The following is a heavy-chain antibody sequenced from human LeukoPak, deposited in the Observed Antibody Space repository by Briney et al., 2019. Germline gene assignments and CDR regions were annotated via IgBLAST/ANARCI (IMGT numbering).Heavy chain of an antibody. D-gene: IGHD3-9*01. Sequence: GGSLRLSCAASGFTFSSYWMHWVRQTPGKGLVWVSRIKSDGSTIYADSVKGRFTISRDNAKNSLYLQMNSLRAEDTALYYCAKEIYDILTGYGEAFDIWGQGTMVTVSS. CDR2: IKSDGST. CDR3: AKEIYDILTGYGEAFDI. CDR1: GFTFSSYW. V-gene: IGHV3-74*01. J-gene: IGHJ3*02.